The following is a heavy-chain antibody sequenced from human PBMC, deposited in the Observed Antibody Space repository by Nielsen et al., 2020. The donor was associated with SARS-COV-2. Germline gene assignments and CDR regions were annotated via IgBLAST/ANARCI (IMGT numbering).Heavy chain of an antibody. Sequence: GESLKISCAASGITVSSNYSNWVRQAPGKGLEWVSIIYSDGTTYYADSVKGRFTVSRDNSKNTLYLQMNSLRPEDTAVYYCARGTSGWDYWGQGTLVSVSS. CDR1: GITVSSNY. D-gene: IGHD6-19*01. CDR3: ARGTSGWDY. V-gene: IGHV3-53*01. J-gene: IGHJ4*02. CDR2: IYSDGTT.